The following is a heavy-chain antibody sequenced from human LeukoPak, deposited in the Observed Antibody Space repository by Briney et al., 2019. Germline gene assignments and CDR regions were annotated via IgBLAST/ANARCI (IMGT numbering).Heavy chain of an antibody. J-gene: IGHJ4*02. CDR1: GGSISGYY. CDR2: IYTSGST. D-gene: IGHD2-2*01. Sequence: SETLSLTCTVSGGSISGYYWNWIRQPAGKGLEWIGRIYTSGSTNYNPSLKSRVAMSVDTSKNQFSLKLSSVTAADTAVYYCARLSADSSSSRGFDYWGQGTPVTVSS. V-gene: IGHV4-4*07. CDR3: ARLSADSSSSRGFDY.